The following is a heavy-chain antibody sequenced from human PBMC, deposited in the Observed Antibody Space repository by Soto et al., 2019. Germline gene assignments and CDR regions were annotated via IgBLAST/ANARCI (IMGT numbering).Heavy chain of an antibody. CDR2: IKSKADGGTT. CDR1: GFIFSNAW. Sequence: GGSLRLSCAASGFIFSNAWINWVRQAPGKGLEWVGRIKSKADGGTTDFAAPVKGRFTISRDDSMNTMYLQMSSLKTEDTAVYYCTTGLARWEVAVPSGMDVWGQGTTVTVSS. D-gene: IGHD1-26*01. J-gene: IGHJ6*02. CDR3: TTGLARWEVAVPSGMDV. V-gene: IGHV3-15*07.